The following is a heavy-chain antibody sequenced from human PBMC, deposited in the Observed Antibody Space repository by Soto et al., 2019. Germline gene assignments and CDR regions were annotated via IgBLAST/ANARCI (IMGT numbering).Heavy chain of an antibody. Sequence: GESXRLSCAASGVTFSIYSIALFRQVQGEGLQWVSSISKSCDSTYYADSVNGRLTTSRDNSKNTLYLQMNSLRAEDTAIYYCDKGYFGFEYWGQGTLVTVYS. CDR3: DKGYFGFEY. CDR1: GVTFSIYS. J-gene: IGHJ4*02. D-gene: IGHD3-9*01. CDR2: ISKSCDST. V-gene: IGHV3-23*01.